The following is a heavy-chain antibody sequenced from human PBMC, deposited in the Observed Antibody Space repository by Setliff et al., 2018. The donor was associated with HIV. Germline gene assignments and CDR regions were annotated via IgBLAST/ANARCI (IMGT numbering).Heavy chain of an antibody. CDR2: IIPIFGTP. D-gene: IGHD2-15*01. Sequence: GASVKVSCKASGDTFNSHAISWVRQAPGQGLEWMGVIIPIFGTPNYAQKFKGRLTITADESTSTVYMELSSLRSEDTAVYYCARDSRDIVVVIAPEPEPYYYYGMDVWGEVTTVTVSP. V-gene: IGHV1-69*13. CDR3: ARDSRDIVVVIAPEPEPYYYYGMDV. CDR1: GDTFNSHA. J-gene: IGHJ6*01.